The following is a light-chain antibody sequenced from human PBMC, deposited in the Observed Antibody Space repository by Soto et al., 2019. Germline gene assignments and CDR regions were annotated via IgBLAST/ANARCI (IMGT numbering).Light chain of an antibody. V-gene: IGKV3-11*01. CDR2: DAS. Sequence: IVMPQSPATLSLSPGERATLSCRASQSVSSYLAWYQQKPGQAPRLLIYDASNRATGIPARFSGSGSGTDFTLTISSLEPEDFAVYYCQQRGNWPRTFGQGTKVDIK. J-gene: IGKJ1*01. CDR1: QSVSSY. CDR3: QQRGNWPRT.